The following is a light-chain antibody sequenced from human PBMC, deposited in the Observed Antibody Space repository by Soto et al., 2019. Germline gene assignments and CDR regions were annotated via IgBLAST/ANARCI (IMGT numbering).Light chain of an antibody. CDR2: DAS. CDR3: QQYNNWPPLYT. V-gene: IGKV3-15*01. CDR1: QSVNNK. J-gene: IGKJ2*01. Sequence: EIVMTQSPATLSVSPGERATLSCRASQSVNNKLAWYQQRPGQAPRLLIYDASTRATGIPARFSGSGSGTEFTLPISSLQSEDFAVYYCQQYNNWPPLYTFGQGTRLEIK.